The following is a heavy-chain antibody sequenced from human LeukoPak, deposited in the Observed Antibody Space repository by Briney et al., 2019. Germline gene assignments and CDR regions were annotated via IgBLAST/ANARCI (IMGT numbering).Heavy chain of an antibody. Sequence: SETLSLTCTVSAGSISSSSYYWGWIRQPPGKGLEWIGGIYYSGSTYYNPSLKSRVTISVDTSKNQFSLKLSSVTAADTAVYYCARNTYYYDSSDGMDVWGQGTTVTVSS. CDR3: ARNTYYYDSSDGMDV. J-gene: IGHJ6*02. D-gene: IGHD3-22*01. CDR1: AGSISSSSYY. V-gene: IGHV4-39*01. CDR2: IYYSGST.